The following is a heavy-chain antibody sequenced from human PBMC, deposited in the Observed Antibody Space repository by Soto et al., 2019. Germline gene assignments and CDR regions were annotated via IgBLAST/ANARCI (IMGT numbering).Heavy chain of an antibody. Sequence: QITLKESGPTMVKPTQTLTLTCTFSGFSLSTSGVGVGWIRQPPGKALEWLALIYWDDDKRSSPSLKSRLTITKDTSKNQVVLTMTNMYPVDTATYYCAHRHGCDYLAWCFFDYWGQGTLVTVSS. CDR2: IYWDDDK. CDR1: GFSLSTSGVG. D-gene: IGHD4-17*01. J-gene: IGHJ4*02. V-gene: IGHV2-5*02. CDR3: AHRHGCDYLAWCFFDY.